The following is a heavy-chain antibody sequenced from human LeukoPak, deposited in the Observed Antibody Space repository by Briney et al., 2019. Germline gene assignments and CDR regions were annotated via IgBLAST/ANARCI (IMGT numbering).Heavy chain of an antibody. CDR1: GFTFSSYG. CDR3: AREYLDAFDI. D-gene: IGHD2-8*01. Sequence: PGGSLRLSCVASGFTFSSYGMHWVRQAPGKGLEWVSFIRYDGSNKYYADSVKGRLTISRDNSKNTLYLQMNSLRAEDTAVYYCAREYLDAFDIWGQGTMVTVSS. J-gene: IGHJ3*02. V-gene: IGHV3-30*02. CDR2: IRYDGSNK.